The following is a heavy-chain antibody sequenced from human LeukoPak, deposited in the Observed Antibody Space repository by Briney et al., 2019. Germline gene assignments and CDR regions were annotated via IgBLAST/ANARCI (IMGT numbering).Heavy chain of an antibody. J-gene: IGHJ4*02. CDR3: ALSGYSYGYCDY. CDR1: GGSISSRPYY. Sequence: SETLSLTCTVSGGSISSRPYYWGWIRQPPGKGLEWLGSFSYSGSTYYNSSLKSRLTISVDTSKTQFSLRLSSVTAADTAVYYCALSGYSYGYCDYWGQGTLVTVSS. V-gene: IGHV4-39*01. CDR2: FSYSGST. D-gene: IGHD5-18*01.